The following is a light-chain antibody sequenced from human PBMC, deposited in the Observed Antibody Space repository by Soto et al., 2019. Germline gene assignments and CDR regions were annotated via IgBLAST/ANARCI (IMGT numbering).Light chain of an antibody. CDR1: QSISTW. CDR2: TAS. Sequence: DIPMTQSPSTLSASVGDIVTISCRASQSISTWLAWYQQKPGKAPKILIYTASSLESGVPSRFSGSGSGTEFTLTISSLQPDDFAIYYCQQYDTAWTFGQGTKVDIK. V-gene: IGKV1-5*03. J-gene: IGKJ1*01. CDR3: QQYDTAWT.